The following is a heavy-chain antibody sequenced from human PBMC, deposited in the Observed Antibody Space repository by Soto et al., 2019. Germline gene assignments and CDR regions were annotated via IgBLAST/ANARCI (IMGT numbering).Heavy chain of an antibody. Sequence: GGSLRLSCAASGFTFSRYSMNWVRQAPGKGLEWVSSISSTTNYIYYADSMKGRFTVSRDNAKNSVYLDMNSLSAEDTAVYYCARESEDLTSNFDYWGQGTLVTVYS. CDR2: ISSTTNYI. CDR1: GFTFSRYS. J-gene: IGHJ4*02. V-gene: IGHV3-21*01. CDR3: ARESEDLTSNFDY.